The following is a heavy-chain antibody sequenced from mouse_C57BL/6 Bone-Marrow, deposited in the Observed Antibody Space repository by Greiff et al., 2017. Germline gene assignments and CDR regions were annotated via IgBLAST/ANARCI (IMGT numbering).Heavy chain of an antibody. Sequence: EVQLQQSGPVLVKPGASVKMSCKASGYTFTDYYMNWVKQSHGKSLEWIGVINPYNGGTSYNQKFKGKATLTVDTSSSTAYMELNSLTSEDSAVYYCARWASYYYYAMDYWGQGTSVTVSS. J-gene: IGHJ4*01. CDR3: ARWASYYYYAMDY. CDR1: GYTFTDYY. CDR2: INPYNGGT. D-gene: IGHD6-1*01. V-gene: IGHV1-19*01.